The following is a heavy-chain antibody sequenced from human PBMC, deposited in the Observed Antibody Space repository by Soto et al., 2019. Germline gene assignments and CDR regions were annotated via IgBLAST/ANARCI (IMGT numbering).Heavy chain of an antibody. V-gene: IGHV3-15*07. D-gene: IGHD4-17*01. CDR3: TTGLPTVTTDAIDKPAAFDI. CDR2: IKSKTDGGTT. CDR1: GFTFSNAW. Sequence: EVQLVESGGGLVKPGGSLRLSCAASGFTFSNAWMNWVRQAPGQGLEWVGRIKSKTDGGTTDYAAPVKGRFTISRDDSINTLYLQMNSLKTEDTAVYYCTTGLPTVTTDAIDKPAAFDIWGQGTMVTVSS. J-gene: IGHJ3*02.